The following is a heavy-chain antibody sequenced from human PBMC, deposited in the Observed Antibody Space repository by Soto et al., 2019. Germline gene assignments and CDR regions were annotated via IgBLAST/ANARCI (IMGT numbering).Heavy chain of an antibody. CDR2: IRDKVNNYAT. CDR3: TRLYSTADY. CDR1: GFTFSGSS. J-gene: IGHJ4*02. V-gene: IGHV3-73*02. D-gene: IGHD4-4*01. Sequence: EVQLVESGGGLVQPGGSLKLSCAASGFTFSGSSIHWVRQASGKGLEWVGRIRDKVNNYATEYVALVKGRFTISRDDSKNTAYLQMNSLKTEDTAVYYCTRLYSTADYWGRGTLVTVSS.